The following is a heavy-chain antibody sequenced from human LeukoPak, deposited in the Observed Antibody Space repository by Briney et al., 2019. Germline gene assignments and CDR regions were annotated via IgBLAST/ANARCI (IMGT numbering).Heavy chain of an antibody. CDR1: GFTFSSYW. J-gene: IGHJ4*02. CDR2: IKQDGSEK. V-gene: IGHV3-7*01. Sequence: GGSLRLSCAASGFTFSSYWMSWVRQAPGKGLEWVANIKQDGSEKYYVDSVKGRFTISRDNAKNSLYLQMNSLRAEDTAVSYCARLPYSVGVIHYSDYWGQGALFTVSS. CDR3: ARLPYSVGVIHYSDY. D-gene: IGHD3-22*01.